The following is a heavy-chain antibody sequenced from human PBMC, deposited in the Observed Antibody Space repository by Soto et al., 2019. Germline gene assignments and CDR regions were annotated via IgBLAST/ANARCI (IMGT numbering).Heavy chain of an antibody. CDR1: GGTLSDHG. CDR3: ARGVYGSGNYYTGPSAFDI. CDR2: TLPVFNTA. D-gene: IGHD3-10*01. Sequence: QVQLEQSGAEVKKPGSSVKVSCKASGGTLSDHGVAWLRQAPGQGLEWMGGTLPVFNTAKYAEKVQGRVTVTADNFTNIAYMELSSLRTPDTAFYFCARGVYGSGNYYTGPSAFDIWGQGTMVIVSS. V-gene: IGHV1-69*06. J-gene: IGHJ3*02.